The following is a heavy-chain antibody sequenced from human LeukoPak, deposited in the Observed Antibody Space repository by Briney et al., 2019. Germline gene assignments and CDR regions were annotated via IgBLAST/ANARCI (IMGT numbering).Heavy chain of an antibody. Sequence: GASVKVSCKASGSTFSSYAISWVRQAPGQGLEWMGWISVYSGNTNYAQKFQGRVTMTTDTSTSTANMELRSLRSDDTAVYYCARDSGITNMFGGGRGSALEEPNDVFDIWGQGTMVIVSS. D-gene: IGHD3-16*01. CDR1: GSTFSSYA. J-gene: IGHJ3*02. V-gene: IGHV1-18*01. CDR2: ISVYSGNT. CDR3: ARDSGITNMFGGGRGSALEEPNDVFDI.